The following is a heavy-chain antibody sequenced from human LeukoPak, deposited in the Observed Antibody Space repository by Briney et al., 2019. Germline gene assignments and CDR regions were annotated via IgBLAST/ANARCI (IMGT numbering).Heavy chain of an antibody. Sequence: SETLSLTCAVYGGSFSGYYWSWIRQPPGEGLEWIGEINHSGSTNYNPSLKSRVTISVDTSKNQFSLKLSSVTAADTAVYYCARERRGDYDFWSGYAHAFDIWGQGTMVTVSS. J-gene: IGHJ3*02. D-gene: IGHD3-3*01. V-gene: IGHV4-34*01. CDR1: GGSFSGYY. CDR3: ARERRGDYDFWSGYAHAFDI. CDR2: INHSGST.